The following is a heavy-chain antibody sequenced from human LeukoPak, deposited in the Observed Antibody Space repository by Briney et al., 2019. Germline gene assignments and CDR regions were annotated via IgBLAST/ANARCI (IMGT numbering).Heavy chain of an antibody. CDR2: IRSKTSGGTT. Sequence: GRSLRLSCTASGFTFGDYAMSWVRQAPGEGLDWIGFIRSKTSGGTTEYAASVKGRFTILRDDSKSIAYLQINSLKTEDTAVYYCTRGDGSGSYWGQGTLVTVSS. V-gene: IGHV3-49*04. CDR3: TRGDGSGSY. D-gene: IGHD1-26*01. CDR1: GFTFGDYA. J-gene: IGHJ4*02.